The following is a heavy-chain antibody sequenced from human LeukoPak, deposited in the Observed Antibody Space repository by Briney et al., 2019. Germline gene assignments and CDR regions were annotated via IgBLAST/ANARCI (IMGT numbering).Heavy chain of an antibody. Sequence: GGSLRLSCAASGFIFSSYTMSWVRQAPGKGLEWVSSISSTSSYIYYADSVKGRFTISRDTAKNSLYLQMNTLRAEDTAVYYCARASRYDSSGYYPYYFDYWGQGTLVTVSS. D-gene: IGHD3-22*01. J-gene: IGHJ4*02. CDR3: ARASRYDSSGYYPYYFDY. V-gene: IGHV3-21*01. CDR1: GFIFSSYT. CDR2: ISSTSSYI.